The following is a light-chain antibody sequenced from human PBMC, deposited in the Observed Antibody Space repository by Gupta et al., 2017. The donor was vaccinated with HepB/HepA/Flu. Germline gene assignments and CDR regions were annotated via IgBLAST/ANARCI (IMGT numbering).Light chain of an antibody. V-gene: IGLV2-14*03. CDR2: DVS. Sequence: QSALPQPASVSGSPGQSLTLSCTVTSSDVGGYNYVSWYQQHPGKAPKLMIYDVSNRPSGVSNRFSGSKSGNTASLTISGLQAEDEADYYCSSYTSSSTLVFGGGTKLTVL. J-gene: IGLJ2*01. CDR1: SSDVGGYNY. CDR3: SSYTSSSTLV.